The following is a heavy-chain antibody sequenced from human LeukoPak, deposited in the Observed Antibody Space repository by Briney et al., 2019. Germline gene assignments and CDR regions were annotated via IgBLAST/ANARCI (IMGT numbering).Heavy chain of an antibody. J-gene: IGHJ5*01. CDR2: INHNGNVN. V-gene: IGHV3-7*03. Sequence: GGSLRLSCAASGFTFSSYWMNWARQAPGKGLEWVASINHNGNVNYYVDSVKGRFTISRDNSINTLWLQMSSLRAEDTAVYYCVKVGTTGTNNWFDSWGQGTLVTVSS. CDR3: VKVGTTGTNNWFDS. CDR1: GFTFSSYW. D-gene: IGHD1-1*01.